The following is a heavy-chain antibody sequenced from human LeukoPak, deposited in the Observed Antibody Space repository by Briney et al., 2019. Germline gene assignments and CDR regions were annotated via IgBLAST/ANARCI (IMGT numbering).Heavy chain of an antibody. CDR3: ARGQILRFLEWLQREGVAFDY. V-gene: IGHV1-8*01. Sequence: SVKVSCKSSGYTFTSYDTNWVRQATGQGLEWMEWTNPNSGNTGYAQKFQGRVTMTRNTSISTAYMELSSLRSEDTAVYYSARGQILRFLEWLQREGVAFDYWGQVTLVTVSS. J-gene: IGHJ4*02. CDR1: GYTFTSYD. CDR2: TNPNSGNT. D-gene: IGHD3-3*01.